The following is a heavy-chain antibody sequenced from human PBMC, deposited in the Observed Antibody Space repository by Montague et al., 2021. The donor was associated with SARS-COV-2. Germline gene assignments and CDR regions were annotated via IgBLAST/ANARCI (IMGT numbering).Heavy chain of an antibody. D-gene: IGHD2-21*01. V-gene: IGHV4-34*01. J-gene: IGHJ4*02. CDR3: ASAIQSQPLVVGIAIRRPLYYFDH. Sequence: SETLSLTCAVYGGPISRDRCLSCYYWTWMRGTPGKGQKWIGGSTHTGSSNNNPAFMCGVITSIHTSKKRFSLTLRSVPAADTAVYYCASAIQSQPLVVGIAIRRPLYYFDHWGQGTLVTVSS. CDR2: STHTGSS. CDR1: GGPISRDRCLSCYY.